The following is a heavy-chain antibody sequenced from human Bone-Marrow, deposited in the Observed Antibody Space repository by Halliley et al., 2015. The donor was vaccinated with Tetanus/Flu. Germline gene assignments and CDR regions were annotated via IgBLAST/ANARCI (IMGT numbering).Heavy chain of an antibody. CDR2: ISAGGGRT. Sequence: WVSGISAGGGRTDYADSVKGRFTVSRDKSKNTLYLQMNSLRAEDTAVYYCAISAKMTVKFGMDVWGQGTTVTVSS. J-gene: IGHJ6*02. CDR3: AISAKMTVKFGMDV. V-gene: IGHV3-23*01. D-gene: IGHD5-12*01.